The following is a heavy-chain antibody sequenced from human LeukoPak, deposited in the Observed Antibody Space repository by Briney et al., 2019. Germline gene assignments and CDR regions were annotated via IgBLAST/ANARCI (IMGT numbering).Heavy chain of an antibody. CDR2: IYYSGST. J-gene: IGHJ4*02. Sequence: SETLSLTCTVSGGSISSYYWSWIRQPPGKGLEWIGYIYYSGSTNYNPSLKSRVTISVDTSKNQFSPKLSSVTAADTAVYYCARENYYDSSGYYFGAGLFDYWGQGTLVTVSS. D-gene: IGHD3-22*01. V-gene: IGHV4-59*01. CDR1: GGSISSYY. CDR3: ARENYYDSSGYYFGAGLFDY.